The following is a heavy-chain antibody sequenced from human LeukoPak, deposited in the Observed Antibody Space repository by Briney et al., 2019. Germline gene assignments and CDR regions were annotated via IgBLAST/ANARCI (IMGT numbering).Heavy chain of an antibody. Sequence: SETLSLTCAVYGGSFSGYYWSWIRQPPGKGLEWIGEINHSGSTNYNPSLKSRVTISVDTSKNQFSLKLSSVTAADTAVYYCARGPVGYCSSTSCYASTKRSTFDPWGQGTPVTVSS. V-gene: IGHV4-34*01. CDR1: GGSFSGYY. J-gene: IGHJ5*02. CDR3: ARGPVGYCSSTSCYASTKRSTFDP. D-gene: IGHD2-2*01. CDR2: INHSGST.